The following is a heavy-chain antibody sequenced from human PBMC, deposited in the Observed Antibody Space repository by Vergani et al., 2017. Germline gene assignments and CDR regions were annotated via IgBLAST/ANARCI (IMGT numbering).Heavy chain of an antibody. D-gene: IGHD5-24*01. J-gene: IGHJ3*02. CDR3: ARGEPQRGEDGYNFGAFDI. CDR1: GYSISSGYY. CDR2: IYHSGST. V-gene: IGHV4-38-2*01. Sequence: QVQLQESGPGLVKPSETLSLTCAVSGYSISSGYYWGWIRQPPGKGLEWIGSIYHSGSTYYNPSLKSRVTISVDTSKNQFSLKLSSVTAADTAVYYCARGEPQRGEDGYNFGAFDIWGQGTMVTVSS.